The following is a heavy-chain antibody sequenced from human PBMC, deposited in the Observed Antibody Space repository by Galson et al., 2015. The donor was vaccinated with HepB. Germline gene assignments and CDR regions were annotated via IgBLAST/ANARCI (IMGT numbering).Heavy chain of an antibody. CDR2: ISGSVGST. CDR1: GFTFSSYG. J-gene: IGHJ4*02. D-gene: IGHD4-17*01. V-gene: IGHV3-23*01. Sequence: SLRLSCAASGFTFSSYGMTWVRQAPGKGLEWVSGISGSVGSTYYADSVKGRFTISRDNSKKTLYLQMNSLRADDTAAYCCAKAWASYGDSQTLEYWGQGALVTVSS. CDR3: AKAWASYGDSQTLEY.